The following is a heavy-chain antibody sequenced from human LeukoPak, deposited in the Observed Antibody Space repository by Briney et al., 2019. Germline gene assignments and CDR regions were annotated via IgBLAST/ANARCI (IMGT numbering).Heavy chain of an antibody. CDR1: GFTFSSYG. CDR3: AKDRIRRGSGFDY. Sequence: GGALRLSCAASGFTFSSYGMSWVRQAPGKALEWVSGISSGGGSTHYADSVKGRFTISRDNSKNTLYLEMSSLRAEDTAVYYCAKDRIRRGSGFDYWGQGTLVTVSS. V-gene: IGHV3-23*01. CDR2: ISSGGGST. D-gene: IGHD3-10*01. J-gene: IGHJ4*02.